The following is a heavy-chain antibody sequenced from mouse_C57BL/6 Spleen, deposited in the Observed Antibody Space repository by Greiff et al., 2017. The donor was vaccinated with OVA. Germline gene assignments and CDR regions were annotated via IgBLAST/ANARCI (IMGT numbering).Heavy chain of an antibody. V-gene: IGHV10-3*01. CDR2: IRSKSSNYAT. D-gene: IGHD4-1*01. Sequence: EVQVVESGGGLVQPKGSLKLSCAASGFTFNTYAMHWVRQAPGKGLEWVARIRSKSSNYATYYADSVKDRFTISRDDSQSMLYLQMNNLKTEDTAMYCCVRVPDNWGYFDVGGTGTTVTVSS. CDR3: VRVPDNWGYFDV. CDR1: GFTFNTYA. J-gene: IGHJ1*03.